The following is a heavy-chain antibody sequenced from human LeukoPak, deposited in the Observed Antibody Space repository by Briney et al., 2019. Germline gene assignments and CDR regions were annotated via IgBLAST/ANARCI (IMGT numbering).Heavy chain of an antibody. CDR3: ARGLSGNNWFDP. Sequence: GGSLRLSCAASGFTFSSYAMSWVRQAPGKGLEWVSYISSSGSTIYYADSVKGRFTISRDNAKNSLYLQMNSLRAEDTAVYYCARGLSGNNWFDPWGQGTLVTVSS. CDR2: ISSSGSTI. D-gene: IGHD3-16*01. V-gene: IGHV3-48*04. CDR1: GFTFSSYA. J-gene: IGHJ5*02.